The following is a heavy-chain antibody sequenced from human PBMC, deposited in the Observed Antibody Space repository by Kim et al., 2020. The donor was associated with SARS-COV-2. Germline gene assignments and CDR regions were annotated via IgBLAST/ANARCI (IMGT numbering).Heavy chain of an antibody. V-gene: IGHV1-18*01. D-gene: IGHD3-22*01. CDR1: GYTFTSYG. J-gene: IGHJ2*01. Sequence: ASVKVSCKASGYTFTSYGISWVRQAPGQGLEWMGWISVYNGNTNYAQKLQGRVTMTTDTSTSTAYMEERSLRSDDTAVYYCARVYSSGYTPYWYFDLWGRGTLVTVSS. CDR2: ISVYNGNT. CDR3: ARVYSSGYTPYWYFDL.